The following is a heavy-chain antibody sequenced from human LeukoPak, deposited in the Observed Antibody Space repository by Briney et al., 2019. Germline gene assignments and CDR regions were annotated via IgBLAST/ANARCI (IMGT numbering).Heavy chain of an antibody. Sequence: RGFPGISCEASGLTFLCHSLSLGGQGPGNVPPLVSAISGSGGSTYYADSVKGRFTISRDNSKNTLYLQMNSLRAEDTAVYYCAKVLDYDILTGLAWGQGTLVTVSS. CDR2: ISGSGGST. J-gene: IGHJ4*02. CDR3: AKVLDYDILTGLA. V-gene: IGHV3-23*01. D-gene: IGHD3-9*01. CDR1: GLTFLCHS.